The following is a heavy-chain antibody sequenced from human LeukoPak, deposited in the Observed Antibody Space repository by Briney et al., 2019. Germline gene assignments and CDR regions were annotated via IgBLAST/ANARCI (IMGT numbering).Heavy chain of an antibody. Sequence: PSETLSLTCTVSGGSISSYYWSWIRQPPGKGLEWIGYIYYSGSTNYNPSLKSRVTISVDTSKNQFSLKLSSVTAADTAVYYCARRVVNYYYYGMDVWGQGTTVTVSS. J-gene: IGHJ6*02. V-gene: IGHV4-59*12. D-gene: IGHD3-22*01. CDR2: IYYSGST. CDR3: ARRVVNYYYYGMDV. CDR1: GGSISSYY.